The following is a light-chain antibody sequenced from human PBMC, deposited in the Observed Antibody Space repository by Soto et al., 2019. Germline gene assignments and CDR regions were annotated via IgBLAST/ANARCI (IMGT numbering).Light chain of an antibody. CDR2: DIS. V-gene: IGKV3-11*01. Sequence: EIVLTQSPATVSLSPGERATLSCRASQIVTRHLAWYQQKPGQAPSLLIYDISNRDTGIPARFSGSGSGTDFTLTTSSLEPEDSAVYYCQQRNNWPRVTFGQGTRLEIK. J-gene: IGKJ5*01. CDR3: QQRNNWPRVT. CDR1: QIVTRH.